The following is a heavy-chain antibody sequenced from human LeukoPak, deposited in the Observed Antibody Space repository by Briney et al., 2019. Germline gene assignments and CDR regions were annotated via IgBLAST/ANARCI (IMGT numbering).Heavy chain of an antibody. CDR2: ISWNSDTI. CDR1: GFTFDDYA. J-gene: IGHJ4*02. Sequence: GGSLRLSCAASGFTFDDYAMHWVRQVPGKGLEWVSGISWNSDTIGYADSVRGRTISRDNAKNPLYLQMNSLRAEDTAVYYCARDGLVTGGFDYWGQGTLVTVSS. V-gene: IGHV3-9*01. D-gene: IGHD3/OR15-3a*01. CDR3: ARDGLVTGGFDY.